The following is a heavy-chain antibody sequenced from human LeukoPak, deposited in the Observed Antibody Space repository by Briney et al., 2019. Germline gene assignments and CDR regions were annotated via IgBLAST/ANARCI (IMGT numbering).Heavy chain of an antibody. J-gene: IGHJ4*02. Sequence: GGSLRLSCVVSGFAVSSNSMSWVRQAPGKGLEWVSILYNGGGANYADSVRGRFTISRDNSRNTLFIQMTSLRADDTAVYYCARRDTTGWYHHFDYWGQGTQVTVSS. D-gene: IGHD6-19*01. CDR2: LYNGGGA. CDR3: ARRDTTGWYHHFDY. V-gene: IGHV3-53*01. CDR1: GFAVSSNS.